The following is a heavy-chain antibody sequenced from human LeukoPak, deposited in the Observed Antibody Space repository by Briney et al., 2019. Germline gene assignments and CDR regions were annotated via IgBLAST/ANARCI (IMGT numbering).Heavy chain of an antibody. D-gene: IGHD2-8*02. CDR2: IVVGSGNT. Sequence: GASVKVSCKASVFTLTTSAVQWVRQARGQRLEWIGRIVVGSGNTDHAQKFQGRLTITRDISTSTAYMELSSLTSDDTAVYYCAAVPNANAWYWDDAFDIWGQGTMVTVSS. V-gene: IGHV1-58*01. CDR1: VFTLTTSA. J-gene: IGHJ3*02. CDR3: AAVPNANAWYWDDAFDI.